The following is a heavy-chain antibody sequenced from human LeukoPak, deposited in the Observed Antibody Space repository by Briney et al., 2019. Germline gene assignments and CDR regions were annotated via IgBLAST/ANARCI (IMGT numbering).Heavy chain of an antibody. CDR1: GGSISSSSYY. Sequence: SETLSLTCTVSGGSISSSSYYWGWIRQPPGKGLEWIGSIYYSGSTYYNPSLKSRVTISVDTSKNQFSLKLSSVTAADTAVYYCARLHYYYGMDVWGQGTTVTVSS. V-gene: IGHV4-39*01. CDR2: IYYSGST. J-gene: IGHJ6*02. CDR3: ARLHYYYGMDV. D-gene: IGHD1-26*01.